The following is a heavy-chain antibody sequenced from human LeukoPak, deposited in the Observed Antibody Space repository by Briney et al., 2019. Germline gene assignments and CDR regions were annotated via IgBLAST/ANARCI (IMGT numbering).Heavy chain of an antibody. Sequence: GGSLRLSCAASGFTFDDYAMHWVRQAPGKGLEWVSGISWNSGSIGYADSVKGRFTISRDNTKNSLYLQMNSLRAEDMALYYCAKDIFTMVRGVTIDYWGQGTLVTVSS. V-gene: IGHV3-9*03. CDR3: AKDIFTMVRGVTIDY. CDR2: ISWNSGSI. CDR1: GFTFDDYA. D-gene: IGHD3-10*01. J-gene: IGHJ4*02.